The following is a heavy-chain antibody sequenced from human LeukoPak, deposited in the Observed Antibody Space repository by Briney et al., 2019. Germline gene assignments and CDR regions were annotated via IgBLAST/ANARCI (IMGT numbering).Heavy chain of an antibody. J-gene: IGHJ4*02. Sequence: GGSLRLSCAASGFTFSSYSMNWVRQAPGKGLEWFSAITDSGGDTYYADSVKGRFTIPRDNSKNTLDLQMSSLSAEDTAVYYCAKGSTSSRPYYFDYWGQGALVTVSS. V-gene: IGHV3-23*01. D-gene: IGHD2-2*01. CDR3: AKGSTSSRPYYFDY. CDR2: ITDSGGDT. CDR1: GFTFSSYS.